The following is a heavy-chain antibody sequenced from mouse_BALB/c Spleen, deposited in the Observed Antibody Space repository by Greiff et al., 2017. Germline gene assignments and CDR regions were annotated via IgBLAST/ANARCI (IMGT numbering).Heavy chain of an antibody. V-gene: IGHV3-6*02. Sequence: VQLKQSGPGLVKPSQSLSLTCSVTGYSITSGYYWNWIRQFPGNKLEWMGYISYDGSNNYNPSLKNRISITRDTSKNQFFLKLNSVTTEDTATYYCARVANWDGAYWGQGTLVTVSA. J-gene: IGHJ3*01. CDR3: ARVANWDGAY. D-gene: IGHD4-1*01. CDR1: GYSITSGYY. CDR2: ISYDGSN.